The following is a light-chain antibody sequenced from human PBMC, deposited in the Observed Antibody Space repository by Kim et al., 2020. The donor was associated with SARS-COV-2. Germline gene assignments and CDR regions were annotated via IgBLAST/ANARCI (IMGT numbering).Light chain of an antibody. CDR1: SRGSYY. CDR3: NSRDSSGNHLV. Sequence: ALRHTVRIRCRRDSRGSYYASWYQQKPGQAPVLVIYGKDNRPSGIPDRFSGSSSGNTASLTITGVQAEDEADYYCNSRDSSGNHLVFGGGTQLTVL. V-gene: IGLV3-19*01. CDR2: GKD. J-gene: IGLJ2*01.